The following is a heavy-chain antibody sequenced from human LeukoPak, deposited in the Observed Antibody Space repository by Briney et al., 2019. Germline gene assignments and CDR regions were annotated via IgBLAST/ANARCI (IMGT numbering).Heavy chain of an antibody. CDR3: ARDPPAVASNTYG. D-gene: IGHD6-13*01. J-gene: IGHJ4*02. CDR1: GFTVRSNY. CDR2: IYSDGST. Sequence: PGGSLRLSCTASGFTVRSNYMNWVRQAPGKGLVWVSLIYSDGSTYYADSVRGRFTISRDNSENTLYLQMNSLRVEDTAMYYCARDPPAVASNTYGWGQGTLVTVSS. V-gene: IGHV3-66*01.